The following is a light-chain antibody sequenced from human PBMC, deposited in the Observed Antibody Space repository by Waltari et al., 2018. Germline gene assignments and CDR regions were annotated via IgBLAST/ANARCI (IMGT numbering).Light chain of an antibody. CDR3: SSYTSSSVYV. V-gene: IGLV2-14*03. CDR2: DFS. CDR1: SSDVGGYNY. Sequence: QSALTQPASVSGSPGQSITISCTGTSSDVGGYNYVSWYQQHPGKAPKLMIYDFSTPPYGVSNRFSGSKSGNTASLTISGLQAEDEADYYCSSYTSSSVYVFGTGTKVTVL. J-gene: IGLJ1*01.